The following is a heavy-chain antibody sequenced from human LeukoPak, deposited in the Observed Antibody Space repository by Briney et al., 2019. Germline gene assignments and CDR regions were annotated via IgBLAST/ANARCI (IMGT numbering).Heavy chain of an antibody. CDR3: AKVRLGEVGGRGFDD. Sequence: GGSLRLSCAASGFTFSHYGMHWVRQAPGKGLEWVSTMSDSGGHTYYADSVKGRFTISRDNSKNTLYLQMNSLRAEDTAVYYCAKVRLGEVGGRGFDDWGQGTLVTVSS. CDR1: GFTFSHYG. V-gene: IGHV3-23*01. CDR2: MSDSGGHT. J-gene: IGHJ4*02. D-gene: IGHD2-21*01.